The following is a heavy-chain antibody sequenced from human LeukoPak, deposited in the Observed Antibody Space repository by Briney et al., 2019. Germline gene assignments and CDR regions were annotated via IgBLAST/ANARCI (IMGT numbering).Heavy chain of an antibody. D-gene: IGHD3-3*01. CDR1: GYTFTSCY. CDR2: INPSGGST. CDR3: ARGLQRITIFGVVKNGDY. J-gene: IGHJ4*02. Sequence: ASVKVSCKASGYTFTSCYMHWVRQAPGQGLEWMGIINPSGGSTSYAQKFQGRVTMTRDTSTSTVYMELSSLRSEDTAVYYCARGLQRITIFGVVKNGDYWGQGTLVTVSS. V-gene: IGHV1-46*01.